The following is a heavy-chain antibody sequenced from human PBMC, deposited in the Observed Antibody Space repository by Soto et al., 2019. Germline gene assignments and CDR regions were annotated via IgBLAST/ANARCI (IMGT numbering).Heavy chain of an antibody. V-gene: IGHV3-48*01. J-gene: IGHJ5*02. CDR3: ARDLRVPAAVTYWFDP. D-gene: IGHD2-2*01. CDR1: GFTFSSYS. Sequence: GGSLRLSCAASGFTFSSYSMDWVRQAPGKGLEWVSYISSSSSTIYYADPVKGRFTISRDNAKNSLYLQMNSLRAEDTAVYYCARDLRVPAAVTYWFDPWGQGTLVTVSS. CDR2: ISSSSSTI.